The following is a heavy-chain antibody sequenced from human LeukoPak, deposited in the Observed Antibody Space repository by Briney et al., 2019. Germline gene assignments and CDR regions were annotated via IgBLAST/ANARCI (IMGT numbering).Heavy chain of an antibody. CDR1: GFTFSSYS. Sequence: GGSLRLSCAASGFTFSSYSMNWVRQAPGKGLEWVSSSSSSSSYIYYADSVKGRFTISRDNAKNSLYLQMNSLRAEDTAVYYCARDRAPDYCSSTSCQGDMDVWGKGTTVTVSS. CDR3: ARDRAPDYCSSTSCQGDMDV. D-gene: IGHD2-2*01. V-gene: IGHV3-21*01. J-gene: IGHJ6*03. CDR2: SSSSSSYI.